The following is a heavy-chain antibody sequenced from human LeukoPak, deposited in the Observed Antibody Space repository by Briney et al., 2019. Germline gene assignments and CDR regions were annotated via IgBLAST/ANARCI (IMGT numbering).Heavy chain of an antibody. CDR1: GFTFSSYG. V-gene: IGHV3-30*03. CDR3: VLGGYFDY. Sequence: GRSLRLSCAASGFTFSSYGMRWVRQAPGRGLEWVAVISYDGSNKYYADSVKGRFTISRDNSKNTLYLQMNSLRAEDTAVYYCVLGGYFDYWGQGTLVTVSS. D-gene: IGHD2-15*01. J-gene: IGHJ4*02. CDR2: ISYDGSNK.